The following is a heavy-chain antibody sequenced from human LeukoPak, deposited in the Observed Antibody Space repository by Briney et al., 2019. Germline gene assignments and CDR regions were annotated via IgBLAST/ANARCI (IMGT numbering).Heavy chain of an antibody. Sequence: SETLSLTCTVSGGSISSYYWSWIRQPPGKGLEWIGYIYYSGSTNYNPPLKSRVTISVDTSKNQFSLTLSSVTAADTAVYYCASQPRYCSGGSCSDAFDIWGQGTMVTVSS. CDR2: IYYSGST. J-gene: IGHJ3*02. V-gene: IGHV4-59*01. CDR1: GGSISSYY. CDR3: ASQPRYCSGGSCSDAFDI. D-gene: IGHD2-15*01.